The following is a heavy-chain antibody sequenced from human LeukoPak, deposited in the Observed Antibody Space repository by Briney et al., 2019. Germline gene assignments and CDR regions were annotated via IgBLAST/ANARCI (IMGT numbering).Heavy chain of an antibody. D-gene: IGHD3-22*01. CDR1: GYTLTELS. CDR2: FDPEDGET. J-gene: IGHJ6*02. CDR3: ARRDDSSGLYYYGMDV. V-gene: IGHV1-24*01. Sequence: ASVKVSCKVSGYTLTELSMHWVRQAPGIGLEWMGGFDPEDGETIYAQKFQGRVTMTRNTSISTAYMELSSLRSEDTAVYYCARRDDSSGLYYYGMDVWGQGTTVTVSS.